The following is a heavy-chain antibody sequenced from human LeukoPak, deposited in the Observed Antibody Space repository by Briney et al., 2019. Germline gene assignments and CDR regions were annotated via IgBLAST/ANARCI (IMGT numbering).Heavy chain of an antibody. CDR3: AHRRRGHLTGWDNSSFDN. Sequence: SGPTLLNPTQTLTLTCTFSGFALYRSGVGVGWIRQPPGKALEWLAVIYWDEDKRYNPSLRSRLTMSKDASKSQVFLVISNMDPVDTATYYCAHRRRGHLTGWDNSSFDNWGPGTLVTVSS. V-gene: IGHV2-5*02. CDR1: GFALYRSGVG. CDR2: IYWDEDK. D-gene: IGHD1/OR15-1a*01. J-gene: IGHJ4*02.